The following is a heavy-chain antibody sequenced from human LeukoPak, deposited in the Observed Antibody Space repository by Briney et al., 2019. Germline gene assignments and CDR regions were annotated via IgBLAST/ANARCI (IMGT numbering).Heavy chain of an antibody. CDR3: ARISGRGQIEDIVVVPAACEYWYFDL. J-gene: IGHJ2*01. V-gene: IGHV4-30-4*08. CDR2: IYYSGST. D-gene: IGHD2-2*01. Sequence: PSETLSLTCTVSGGSISSGDYYWSWIRQPPGKGLEWIGYIYYSGSTYYNPSLKSRVTISVDTSKNQFSLKLSSVTAADTAVYYCARISGRGQIEDIVVVPAACEYWYFDLWGRGTLVTVSS. CDR1: GGSISSGDYY.